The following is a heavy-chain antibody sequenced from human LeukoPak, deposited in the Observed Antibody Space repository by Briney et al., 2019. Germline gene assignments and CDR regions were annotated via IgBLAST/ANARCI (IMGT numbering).Heavy chain of an antibody. D-gene: IGHD6-13*01. CDR3: ARKGYTGGYFDY. J-gene: IGHJ4*02. CDR1: GFTFSSYG. V-gene: IGHV3-30*03. CDR2: ISYDGSNK. Sequence: GGSLRLSCAASGFTFSSYGMHWVRQAPGKGLEWVAVISYDGSNKYYADSVKGRFTISRDNSKNTLYLQMNSLRAEDTAVYYCARKGYTGGYFDYWGQGSLVTVSS.